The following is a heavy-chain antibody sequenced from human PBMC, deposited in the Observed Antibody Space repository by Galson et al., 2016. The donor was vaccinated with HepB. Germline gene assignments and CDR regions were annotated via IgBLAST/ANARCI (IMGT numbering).Heavy chain of an antibody. J-gene: IGHJ4*02. CDR3: ATDGEVGGTTFDF. V-gene: IGHV3-15*07. Sequence: SLRLSCAASGFTFSNAFFNWVRQAPGLGLEWVGRISPETDGGTINSAAPVKGRFTISRDDSKNIVFLQMTALKVEDTAFYFCATDGEVGGTTFDFWGQGVLVIVSS. CDR1: GFTFSNAF. D-gene: IGHD1-26*01. CDR2: ISPETDGGTI.